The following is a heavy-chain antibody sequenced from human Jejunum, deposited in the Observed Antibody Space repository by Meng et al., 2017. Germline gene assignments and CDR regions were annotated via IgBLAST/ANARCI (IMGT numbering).Heavy chain of an antibody. J-gene: IGHJ4*02. D-gene: IGHD4/OR15-4a*01. CDR1: GYTFTGYY. V-gene: IGHV1-2*02. CDR3: ARDLMVNRGDKFDY. CDR2: TNPKSGGT. Sequence: ASVKVSCKASGYTFTGYYIQWVRQAPGQGLEWMGWTNPKSGGTNYAQKFQGRVTMTRDTSISTAYMELSSLTSDDTAMYYCARDLMVNRGDKFDYWGQGTRVT.